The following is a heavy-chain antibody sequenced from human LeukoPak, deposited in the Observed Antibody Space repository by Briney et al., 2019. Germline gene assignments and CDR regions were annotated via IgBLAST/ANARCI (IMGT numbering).Heavy chain of an antibody. CDR2: FDPEDGET. J-gene: IGHJ5*02. Sequence: ASGKVSCKVSGDTLSKFSMHWVRQAPGKGLELIGGFDPEDGETIYAQKFQGRVTMNDDTSTDTAYLELRSLRSDDTAVYYCSTDLLARGITSFEPWGQGTLVTVSS. D-gene: IGHD3-16*01. CDR3: STDLLARGITSFEP. V-gene: IGHV1-24*01. CDR1: GDTLSKFS.